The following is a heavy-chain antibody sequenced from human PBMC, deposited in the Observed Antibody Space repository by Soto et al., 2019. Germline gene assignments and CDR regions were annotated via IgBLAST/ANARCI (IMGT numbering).Heavy chain of an antibody. Sequence: QVQLVESGGGVVQPGRSLRLSCAASGFTFSSYAMHWVHQAPGKGLEWVAVISYDGSNKYYADSVKGRFTISRDNSKNTRYLQMNSLRAEDTAVYYCARARLDTPALDYWGKGTLVTVSS. J-gene: IGHJ4*02. CDR1: GFTFSSYA. V-gene: IGHV3-30-3*01. CDR2: ISYDGSNK. CDR3: ARARLDTPALDY. D-gene: IGHD2-2*01.